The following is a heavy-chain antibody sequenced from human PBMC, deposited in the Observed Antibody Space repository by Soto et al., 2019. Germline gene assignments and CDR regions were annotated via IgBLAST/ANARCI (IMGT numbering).Heavy chain of an antibody. J-gene: IGHJ6*02. V-gene: IGHV3-30-3*01. CDR2: VSFDGSNK. Sequence: QMQLVESGGGVVQPGGSLRLSCAASGFTFNYYPMHWVRQAPGKGLEWVAVVSFDGSNKYYADSVKGRFTISKDNSKNTLYMQMNSLRHEDTAVYFCARLPGHLVAVLYIYPLDRREAMSDVDVWGQGTTVTVSS. D-gene: IGHD2-8*02. CDR3: ARLPGHLVAVLYIYPLDRREAMSDVDV. CDR1: GFTFNYYP.